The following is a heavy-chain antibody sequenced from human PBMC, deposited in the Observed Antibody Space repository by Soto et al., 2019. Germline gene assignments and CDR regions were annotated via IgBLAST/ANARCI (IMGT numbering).Heavy chain of an antibody. CDR2: IWYDGSNK. CDR1: GFTFSSYG. Sequence: GGSLRLSCAASGFTFSSYGMHWVRQAPGKGLEWVAVIWYDGSNKYYADSVKGRFTISRDNSKNTLYLQMNSLRAEDTAVYYCAREVDNGPLYYYYGMDVWGQGTTVTVSS. D-gene: IGHD5-12*01. CDR3: AREVDNGPLYYYYGMDV. J-gene: IGHJ6*02. V-gene: IGHV3-33*01.